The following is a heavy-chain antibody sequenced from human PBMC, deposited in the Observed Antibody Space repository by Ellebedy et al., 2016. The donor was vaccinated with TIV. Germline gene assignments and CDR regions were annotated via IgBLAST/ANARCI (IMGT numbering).Heavy chain of an antibody. D-gene: IGHD5-18*01. CDR3: TRGYRYGLY. Sequence: GESLKISCTASGFTFDDYAMSWFRQAPGKGLEWVGFIGSKTYGVTTAYATSVKGRFTISRDDSKSIAYLKMNSLKSEDTAVYYCTRGYRYGLYWGQGTLVTVSS. J-gene: IGHJ4*02. V-gene: IGHV3-49*03. CDR1: GFTFDDYA. CDR2: IGSKTYGVTT.